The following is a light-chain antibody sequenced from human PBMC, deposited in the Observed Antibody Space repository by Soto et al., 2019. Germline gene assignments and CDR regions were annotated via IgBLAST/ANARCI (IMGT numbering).Light chain of an antibody. CDR1: QSVGSF. Sequence: EIVLTQSPGTLSLSPGEKATLSCRASQSVGSFLAWYQQKPGLAPRLLIYGASTRLSGIPDRFSGGGSGTDFTLTISSLDPEYFAVYYCQQYNNSPQTFGQGTKVETK. J-gene: IGKJ1*01. CDR2: GAS. CDR3: QQYNNSPQT. V-gene: IGKV3-20*01.